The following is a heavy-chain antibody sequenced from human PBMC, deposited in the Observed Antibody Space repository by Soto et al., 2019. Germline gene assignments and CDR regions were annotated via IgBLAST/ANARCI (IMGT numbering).Heavy chain of an antibody. CDR2: INPFDGSR. CDR3: SRVDPGETSPFDH. J-gene: IGHJ4*02. V-gene: IGHV1-69*10. CDR1: GGTFSSYA. D-gene: IGHD3-10*01. Sequence: ASVKVSCKASGGTFSSYAISWVRQAPGQGLEWMGWINPFDGSRMFAQSFQGRVTMTRDTSTSTVYMEVSSLRSEDTAVYYCSRVDPGETSPFDHWGQGTLVTVSS.